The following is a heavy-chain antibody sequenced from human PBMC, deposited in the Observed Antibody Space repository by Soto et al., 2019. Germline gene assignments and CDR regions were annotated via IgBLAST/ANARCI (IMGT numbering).Heavy chain of an antibody. D-gene: IGHD3-10*01. CDR2: ISSSGSTI. J-gene: IGHJ5*02. CDR1: GFTFNTYI. V-gene: IGHV3-48*04. CDR3: ARAVRAGKIATRGRATWFDP. Sequence: GGSLRLSCAAAGFTFNTYIMNWVRQAPGKVRGWGSYISSSGSTIYHEDSMKGGFTMSRDNADNSLYLQMTSLRAEATAVYYCARAVRAGKIATRGRATWFDPWGEGTLVNVSS.